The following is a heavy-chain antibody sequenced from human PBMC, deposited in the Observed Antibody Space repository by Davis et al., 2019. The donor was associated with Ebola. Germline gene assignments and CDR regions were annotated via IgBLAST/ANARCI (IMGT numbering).Heavy chain of an antibody. CDR1: GGSISSNSYY. CDR2: IYYSGST. J-gene: IGHJ4*02. V-gene: IGHV4-39*01. D-gene: IGHD3-3*01. Sequence: PSETLSLTCTVSGGSISSNSYYWGWIRQPPGKGLEWIGSIYYSGSTYYNPSLKSRVTISVDTSKNQFSLKLSSVTAADTAVYYCTSGGNYDFWSGYPYYFDYWGQGTLVTVSS. CDR3: TSGGNYDFWSGYPYYFDY.